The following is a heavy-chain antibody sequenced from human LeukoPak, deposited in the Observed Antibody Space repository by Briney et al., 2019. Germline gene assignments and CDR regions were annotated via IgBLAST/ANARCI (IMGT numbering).Heavy chain of an antibody. V-gene: IGHV3-48*03. CDR1: GFTFSSYE. Sequence: GGSLRLSCAASGFTFSSYEMNWVRQAPGKGLEWVSYISSSGSTIYYADSVKGRFTISRDNAKNSLYLQMNSLRAEDTAVYYCARLQRTYDYVWGSYRPPYFQHWGQGTLVTVSS. CDR2: ISSSGSTI. CDR3: ARLQRTYDYVWGSYRPPYFQH. J-gene: IGHJ1*01. D-gene: IGHD3-16*02.